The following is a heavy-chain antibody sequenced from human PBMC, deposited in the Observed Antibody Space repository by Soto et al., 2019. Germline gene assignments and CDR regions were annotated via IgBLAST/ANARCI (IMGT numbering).Heavy chain of an antibody. Sequence: GGSLRLSCAASGFTFSDHYMDWVRQAPGKGLEWVGRTRNKANSYTTEYAASVKGRFTISRDDSKNSLYLQMNSLKTEDTAVYYCARGPSNWGRLERYYMDVWGKGTTVTVSS. CDR1: GFTFSDHY. D-gene: IGHD7-27*01. J-gene: IGHJ6*03. V-gene: IGHV3-72*01. CDR3: ARGPSNWGRLERYYMDV. CDR2: TRNKANSYTT.